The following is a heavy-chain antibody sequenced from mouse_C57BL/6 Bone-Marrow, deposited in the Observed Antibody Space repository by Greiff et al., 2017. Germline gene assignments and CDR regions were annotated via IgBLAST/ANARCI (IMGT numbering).Heavy chain of an antibody. CDR1: GFTFSSYA. J-gene: IGHJ4*01. CDR3: ARESRTVVAIDY. V-gene: IGHV5-4*01. CDR2: ISDGGSYT. Sequence: EVQGVESGGGLVKPGGSLKLSCAASGFTFSSYAMSWVRQTPEKRLEWVATISDGGSYTYYPDNVKGRFTISRDNAKNNLYLQMSHLKSEDTAMYYCARESRTVVAIDYWGQGTSVTVSS. D-gene: IGHD1-1*01.